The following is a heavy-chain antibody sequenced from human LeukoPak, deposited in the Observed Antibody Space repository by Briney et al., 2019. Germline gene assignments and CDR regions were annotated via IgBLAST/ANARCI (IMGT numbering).Heavy chain of an antibody. V-gene: IGHV4-39*07. CDR2: IYYSGST. CDR1: GGSISSSSYY. CDR3: ARREAVGKIDY. Sequence: SETLSLTCTVSGGSISSSSYYWGWIRQPPGKGLEWIGSIYYSGSTYYNPSLKSRVTISVDTSKNQFSLKLSSVTAADTAVYYCARREAVGKIDYWGQGTLVTVSS. J-gene: IGHJ4*02. D-gene: IGHD6-19*01.